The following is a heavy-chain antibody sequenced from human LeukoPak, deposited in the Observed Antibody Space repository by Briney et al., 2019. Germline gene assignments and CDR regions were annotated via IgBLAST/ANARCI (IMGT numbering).Heavy chain of an antibody. Sequence: SGGSLRLSCAASGFTFSSYAMSWVRQAPGKGLEWVSAISGSGGSTYYADSVKGRFTISRDNSKNTLYLQMNSLRAEDTAVYYCAKDPSIVGATLDYWGQGTLVTVSS. V-gene: IGHV3-23*01. D-gene: IGHD1-26*01. CDR1: GFTFSSYA. CDR3: AKDPSIVGATLDY. CDR2: ISGSGGST. J-gene: IGHJ4*02.